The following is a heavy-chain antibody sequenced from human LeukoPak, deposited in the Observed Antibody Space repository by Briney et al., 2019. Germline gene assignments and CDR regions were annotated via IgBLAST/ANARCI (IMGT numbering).Heavy chain of an antibody. CDR1: GGFLSSYY. J-gene: IGHJ4*02. Sequence: SETLSLTCTVSGGFLSSYYWSWIRQPPGKGLEWIGYIYYSGSTNYNPSLKSRVTISVDTSKNQFSLKLSSVTAADTAVYYCAREIAVAGFDYWGQGTLVTVSS. CDR2: IYYSGST. V-gene: IGHV4-59*01. D-gene: IGHD6-19*01. CDR3: AREIAVAGFDY.